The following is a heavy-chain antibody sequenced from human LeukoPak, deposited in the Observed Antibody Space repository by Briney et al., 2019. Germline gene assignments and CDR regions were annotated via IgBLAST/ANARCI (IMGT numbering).Heavy chain of an antibody. J-gene: IGHJ5*02. CDR1: GDSVSSNSVT. V-gene: IGHV6-1*01. CDR3: ARRLTQYDCFDP. CDR2: TYYRSTWYN. Sequence: SQALSLTCAISGDSVSSNSVTWNWIRQYPSRGLEWLGRTYYRSTWYNDYAVSVRGRITVNPDTSKNQFSLHLNSVTPEDTAVYYCARRLTQYDCFDPWGQGILVTVSS. D-gene: IGHD2-2*01.